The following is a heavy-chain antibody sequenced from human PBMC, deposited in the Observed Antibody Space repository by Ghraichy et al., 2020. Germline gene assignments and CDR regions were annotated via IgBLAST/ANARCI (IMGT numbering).Heavy chain of an antibody. D-gene: IGHD3-16*01. V-gene: IGHV4-59*08. CDR1: GGSITPNF. CDR2: IYYSGST. Sequence: SQTLSLTCTVSGGSITPNFWSWIRQPPGKGLEWVGYIYYSGSTSYNPSLTSRVAISVDTSKNQFSLKLSSVTAADTAMYYCATHGPRVLISVWGQGTTVTVSS. J-gene: IGHJ6*02. CDR3: ATHGPRVLISV.